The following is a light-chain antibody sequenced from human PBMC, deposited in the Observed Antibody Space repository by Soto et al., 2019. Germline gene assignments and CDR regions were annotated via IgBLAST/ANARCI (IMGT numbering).Light chain of an antibody. V-gene: IGKV3-11*01. CDR1: QSVDIY. CDR3: QLRKYWPPLT. CDR2: DAS. J-gene: IGKJ4*01. Sequence: EVVVTQSPVTLALSPGERATLSCRTSQSVDIYVAWYQQKPGQAPRLLIYDASNGAPGIPARFSGSGSGTDFTLTFSSLEPEDFAVYYCQLRKYWPPLTFGGGTKLEIK.